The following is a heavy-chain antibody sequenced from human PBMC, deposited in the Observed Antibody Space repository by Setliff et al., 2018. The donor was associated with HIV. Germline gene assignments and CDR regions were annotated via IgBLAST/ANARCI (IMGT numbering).Heavy chain of an antibody. V-gene: IGHV4-4*07. Sequence: LSLTCTVSGGSISSYYWSWIRQPAGKGLEWIGRIYTSGSTNYNPSLKSRVTISLDTSKKQFSLKLNSVTSADTAVYYCARGLMSYNFWGGRNDYHYMDVWGKGTTVTVSS. D-gene: IGHD3-3*01. J-gene: IGHJ6*03. CDR2: IYTSGST. CDR1: GGSISSYY. CDR3: ARGLMSYNFWGGRNDYHYMDV.